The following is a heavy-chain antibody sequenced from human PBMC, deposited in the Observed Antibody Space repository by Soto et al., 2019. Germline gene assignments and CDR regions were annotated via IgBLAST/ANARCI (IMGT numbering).Heavy chain of an antibody. CDR3: ATRITVFGLLIPPFDP. Sequence: SETLSLTCTVSGGSISSYYWSWIRQPAGKGLEWIGRIYTSGSTNYNPSLKSRVTMSVDTSKNQFSLKLSSVTAADTAVYYCATRITVFGLLIPPFDPWGQGTLVTVSS. J-gene: IGHJ5*02. CDR2: IYTSGST. CDR1: GGSISSYY. D-gene: IGHD3-3*01. V-gene: IGHV4-4*07.